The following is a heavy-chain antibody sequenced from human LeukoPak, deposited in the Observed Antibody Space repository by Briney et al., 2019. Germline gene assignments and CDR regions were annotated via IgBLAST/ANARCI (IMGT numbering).Heavy chain of an antibody. CDR1: GFTFSSCG. J-gene: IGHJ3*02. D-gene: IGHD1-7*01. CDR2: IRDEGTSK. CDR3: ARGGGYNWNWGYGFDM. V-gene: IGHV3-30*02. Sequence: GGSLRLSCAASGFTFSSCGMHWVRQAPDKGLEGVAFIRDEGTSKYYADSVKGRFTISRDNSKNTLYLQMDSLRAEDMAVYYCARGGGYNWNWGYGFDMWGQGTMVTVSS.